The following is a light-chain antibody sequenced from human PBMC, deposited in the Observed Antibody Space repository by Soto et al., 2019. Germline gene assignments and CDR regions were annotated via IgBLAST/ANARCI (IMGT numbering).Light chain of an antibody. J-gene: IGKJ5*01. Sequence: EIVLTQYPATLSLSPGERATLSCRASQSVSSYLAWYQQKPGLAPRLLIYETSNRATGIPARFSGSGSGTDFTLTISSLEPEDFAVYYCQQRRNWPRSTFGQRTRLEI. V-gene: IGKV3-11*01. CDR2: ETS. CDR1: QSVSSY. CDR3: QQRRNWPRST.